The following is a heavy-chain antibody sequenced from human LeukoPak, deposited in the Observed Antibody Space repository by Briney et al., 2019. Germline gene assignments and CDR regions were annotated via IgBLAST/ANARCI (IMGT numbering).Heavy chain of an antibody. D-gene: IGHD5-24*01. CDR1: GFTFSSYG. CDR2: IRYDGSNK. V-gene: IGHV3-30*02. Sequence: GGSLRLSCAASGFTFSSYGMHWVRQAPGKGLEWVAFIRYDGSNKYYADSVKGRFTISRDNSKNTLYLQMNSLRAEDTAVYYCANQFCTALNYYYYYGMDVWGQGTTVTVSS. J-gene: IGHJ6*02. CDR3: ANQFCTALNYYYYYGMDV.